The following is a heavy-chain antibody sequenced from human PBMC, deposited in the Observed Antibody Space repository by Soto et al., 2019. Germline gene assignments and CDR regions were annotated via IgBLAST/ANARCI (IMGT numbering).Heavy chain of an antibody. CDR3: ARGADDYGDRVDY. CDR2: LYSGGNT. J-gene: IGHJ4*02. D-gene: IGHD4-17*01. CDR1: GFIVSNNY. Sequence: EVQLVETGGGLIQPGGSLRLSCVASGFIVSNNYMSWVRQAPGKGLEWVSILYSGGNTYYADSVRGRFTISRVNSQNTLHLQMNNLRAEDTAVYYCARGADDYGDRVDYWGQVTLVTVSS. V-gene: IGHV3-53*02.